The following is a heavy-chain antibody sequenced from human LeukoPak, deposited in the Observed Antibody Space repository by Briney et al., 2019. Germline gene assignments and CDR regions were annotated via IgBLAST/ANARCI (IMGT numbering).Heavy chain of an antibody. CDR2: MNPNSGNT. Sequence: ASVKVSCKASGYTFTSYDINWVRQATGQGLEWMGWMNPNSGNTGYAQKFQGRVTMTRNTSISTAYMELSSLRSEDTAVYYCARGRGRAIAAAGTVFDYWGQGTLVTVSS. V-gene: IGHV1-8*01. CDR3: ARGRGRAIAAAGTVFDY. D-gene: IGHD6-13*01. CDR1: GYTFTSYD. J-gene: IGHJ4*02.